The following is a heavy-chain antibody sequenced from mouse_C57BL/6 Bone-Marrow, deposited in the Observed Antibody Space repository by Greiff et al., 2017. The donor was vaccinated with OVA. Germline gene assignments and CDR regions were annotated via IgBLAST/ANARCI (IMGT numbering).Heavy chain of an antibody. D-gene: IGHD4-1*02. J-gene: IGHJ3*01. Sequence: VQLQQSGAELARPGASVKLSCKASGYTFTSYGISWVKQRTGQGLEWIGEIYPRSGNTYYNEKFKGKATLTADKSSSTAYMELRSLTSEDSAVYFCAKERINWDLAYWGQGTLVTVSA. CDR3: AKERINWDLAY. V-gene: IGHV1-81*01. CDR1: GYTFTSYG. CDR2: IYPRSGNT.